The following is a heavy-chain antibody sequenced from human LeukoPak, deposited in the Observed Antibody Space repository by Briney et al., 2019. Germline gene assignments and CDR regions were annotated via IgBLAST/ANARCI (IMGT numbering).Heavy chain of an antibody. Sequence: SETLSLTCTVSGGSISSSSYYWGWIRQPPGKGLEWIGSIYYSGSTYYNPSLKSRVTISVDTSKNQFSLKLSSVTAADTAVYYCARHSELGIGDPDFGDAPPNYGMDVWGQGTTVTVSS. J-gene: IGHJ6*02. CDR1: GGSISSSSYY. CDR2: IYYSGST. CDR3: ARHSELGIGDPDFGDAPPNYGMDV. D-gene: IGHD3-10*01. V-gene: IGHV4-39*01.